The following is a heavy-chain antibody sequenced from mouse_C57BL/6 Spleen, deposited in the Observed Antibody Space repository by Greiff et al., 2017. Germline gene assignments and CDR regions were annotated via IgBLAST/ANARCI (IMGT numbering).Heavy chain of an antibody. CDR2: ISYDGSN. J-gene: IGHJ3*01. Sequence: DVQLQESGPGLVKPSQSLSLTCSVTGYSITSGYYWNWIRQFPGNKLEWMGYISYDGSNNYNPSLKNRISITRDTSKNQFFLKLNSVTTEDTATYYCARGYDYPFADWGQGTLVTVSA. CDR3: ARGYDYPFAD. V-gene: IGHV3-6*01. D-gene: IGHD2-4*01. CDR1: GYSITSGYY.